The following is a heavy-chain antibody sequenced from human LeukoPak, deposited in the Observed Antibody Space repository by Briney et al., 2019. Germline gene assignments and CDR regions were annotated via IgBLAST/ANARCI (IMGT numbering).Heavy chain of an antibody. V-gene: IGHV1-8*03. CDR3: ARGRRDVFDI. CDR2: MNPHSGNT. Sequence: ASVKLSCKAPGYTFTFYDIQWVRQAAGQGLEWMGWMNPHSGNTGYAQKFLGRITLTRNTSTSMAYMELTSLKSEDTAVYYCARGRRDVFDIWGQGTTVTVS. J-gene: IGHJ3*02. CDR1: GYTFTFYD.